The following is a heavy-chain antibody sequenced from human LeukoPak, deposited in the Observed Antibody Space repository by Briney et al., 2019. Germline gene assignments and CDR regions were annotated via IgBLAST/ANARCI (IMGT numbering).Heavy chain of an antibody. CDR3: ARGRGYRFYYYYMNV. V-gene: IGHV1-2*02. CDR2: INPNSGGT. J-gene: IGHJ6*03. D-gene: IGHD5-12*01. CDR1: GYTFTGYY. Sequence: GASVKVSCKASGYTFTGYYMHWVRQAPGQGLEWMGWINPNSGGTNYAQKFQGRVTMTRDTSISTAYMELSRLRSDDTAVYYCARGRGYRFYYYYMNVWGKGTTVTISS.